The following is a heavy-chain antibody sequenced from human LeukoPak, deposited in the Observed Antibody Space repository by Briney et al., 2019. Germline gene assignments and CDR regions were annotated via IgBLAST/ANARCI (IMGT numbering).Heavy chain of an antibody. CDR1: GGSISSYY. Sequence: PSETLSLTCTVSGGSISSYYWSWIRQPPGKGLEWIGYIYYSGSTNYNPSLKSRVTTSVDTSKNQFSLKLSSVTAADTAVYYCARYGSGVVDYWGQGTLVTVSS. CDR2: IYYSGST. CDR3: ARYGSGVVDY. J-gene: IGHJ4*02. V-gene: IGHV4-59*01. D-gene: IGHD3-10*01.